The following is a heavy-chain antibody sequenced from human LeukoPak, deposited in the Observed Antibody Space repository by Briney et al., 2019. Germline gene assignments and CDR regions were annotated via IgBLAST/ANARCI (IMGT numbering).Heavy chain of an antibody. D-gene: IGHD7-27*01. Sequence: PSETPSLTCTVSGGSVSPVSGDSIHSYYGSWIRQPPGKGLEWIGFMSYIGSANYNPSLESRVTISVDTTKNQFSLKLRSVTAADTAVYYCARAGDPWRFDYWGQGTLVAVSS. CDR2: MSYIGSA. J-gene: IGHJ4*02. CDR1: GGSVSPVSGDSIHSYY. V-gene: IGHV4-61*01. CDR3: ARAGDPWRFDY.